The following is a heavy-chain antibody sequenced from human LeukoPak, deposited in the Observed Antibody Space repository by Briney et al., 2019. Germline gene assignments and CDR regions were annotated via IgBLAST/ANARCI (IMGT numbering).Heavy chain of an antibody. J-gene: IGHJ4*02. V-gene: IGHV3-7*04. Sequence: GGSLRLSCAASGFTFDDYAMHWVRQAPGKGLEWVANIKQDGSEKYYVDSVKGRFTISRDNAKNSLYLQMNSLRAEDTAMYYCSGDPGDYWGQGTLVTVSS. CDR2: IKQDGSEK. CDR3: SGDPGDY. CDR1: GFTFDDYA. D-gene: IGHD7-27*01.